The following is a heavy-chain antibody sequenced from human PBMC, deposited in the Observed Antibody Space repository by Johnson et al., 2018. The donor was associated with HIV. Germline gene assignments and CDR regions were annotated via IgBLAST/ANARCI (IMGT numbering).Heavy chain of an antibody. D-gene: IGHD6-25*01. CDR1: GFTVSSNY. Sequence: VQLVESGGGLVQPGGSLRLSCAASGFTVSSNYMSWVRQAPGKGLEWVSAISGSGGSTYYADPVKGRFTISRDNSKNTLYLQMNSLRAEDTAVYYCAKWSSGWTDAFDIWGQGTMVTVSS. V-gene: IGHV3-23*04. J-gene: IGHJ3*02. CDR2: ISGSGGST. CDR3: AKWSSGWTDAFDI.